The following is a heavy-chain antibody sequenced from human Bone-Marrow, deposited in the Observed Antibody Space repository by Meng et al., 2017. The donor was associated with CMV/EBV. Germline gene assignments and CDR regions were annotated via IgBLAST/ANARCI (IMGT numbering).Heavy chain of an antibody. V-gene: IGHV1-69*05. CDR3: ARGPPAWSQNWFDP. Sequence: SVKVSCKASGGTFSSYAISWVRQAPGQGLEWMGGIIPIFGTANYAQKFQGRVTITTDESTSTAYMELSSLRSEDTAVYYCARGPPAWSQNWFDPWGQGTLVTVSS. CDR1: GGTFSSYA. J-gene: IGHJ5*02. CDR2: IIPIFGTA. D-gene: IGHD2-2*01.